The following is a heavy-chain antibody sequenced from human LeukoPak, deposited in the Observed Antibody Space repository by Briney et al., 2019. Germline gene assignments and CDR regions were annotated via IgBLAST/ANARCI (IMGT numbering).Heavy chain of an antibody. CDR3: ARGPISPLVFDY. CDR2: IYSGGGT. D-gene: IGHD3-16*02. Sequence: GGSLTLSCAASAFTFSSNHMSWVRQSPGKGLEWVSLIYSGGGTYYADSVKGRFTLSRDNSKNTLYLQMNSLRAEDTAVYYCARGPISPLVFDYWGQGTLVTVSS. V-gene: IGHV3-66*01. J-gene: IGHJ4*02. CDR1: AFTFSSNH.